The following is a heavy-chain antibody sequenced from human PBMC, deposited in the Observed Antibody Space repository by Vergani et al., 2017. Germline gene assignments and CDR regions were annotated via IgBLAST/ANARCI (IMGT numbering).Heavy chain of an antibody. CDR1: GGTFSSYT. V-gene: IGHV1-69*08. D-gene: IGHD2-21*01. CDR3: AREGXSLLSHKYYAMDV. J-gene: IGHJ6*01. Sequence: QVQLVQSGAEVKKPGSSVQVSCKASGGTFSSYTISWVRQAPGQGLEWMGRIIPILGIANYAQKFQGRVTITADKSTSTAYMELSSLISDDTAIYYCAREGXSLLSHKYYAMDVWGQGTTVSVSS. CDR2: IIPILGIA.